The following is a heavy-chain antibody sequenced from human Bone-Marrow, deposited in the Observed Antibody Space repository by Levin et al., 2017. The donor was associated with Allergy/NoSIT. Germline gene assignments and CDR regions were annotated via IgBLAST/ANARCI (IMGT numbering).Heavy chain of an antibody. CDR3: ATCGDDCIDVFGI. V-gene: IGHV4-4*02. Sequence: TASETLSLTCAVSGDSISSSNWWSWVRQPPGKGLEWIGEIYQSGNTSYNPSLKSRATISVDKSKNQFSLKLISVTAADTAVYYCATCGDDCIDVFGIWGQGTMVTVSS. CDR2: IYQSGNT. J-gene: IGHJ3*02. D-gene: IGHD2-21*02. CDR1: GDSISSSNW.